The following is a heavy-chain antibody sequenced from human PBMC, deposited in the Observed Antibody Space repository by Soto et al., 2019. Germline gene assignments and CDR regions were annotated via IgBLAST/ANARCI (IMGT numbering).Heavy chain of an antibody. CDR1: GFTFNSFI. V-gene: IGHV3-48*01. Sequence: QSGGSLRLSCAASGFTFNSFIMIWVRQLPGRGFEWVAYITDTSGTRHYGDAVEGRVTGSRDKARNSLSLQMNSLRVEDTGIYYCARLVGAAMELRFFDFWGKGTLVTVSS. CDR2: ITDTSGTR. CDR3: ARLVGAAMELRFFDF. J-gene: IGHJ4*02. D-gene: IGHD2-2*01.